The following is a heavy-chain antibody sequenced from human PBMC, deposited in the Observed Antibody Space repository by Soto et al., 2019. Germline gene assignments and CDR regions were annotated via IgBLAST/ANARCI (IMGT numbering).Heavy chain of an antibody. CDR1: GFTFSSYA. Sequence: GASVKVSCAASGFTFSSYAMSWVRQAPGKGLEWVSAISGSGGSTYYADSVKGRFTISRDNSKNTLYLQMNSLRAEDTAVYYCTEYSSSSGSYWGQGTLVTVSS. V-gene: IGHV3-23*01. J-gene: IGHJ4*02. D-gene: IGHD6-6*01. CDR3: TEYSSSSGSY. CDR2: ISGSGGST.